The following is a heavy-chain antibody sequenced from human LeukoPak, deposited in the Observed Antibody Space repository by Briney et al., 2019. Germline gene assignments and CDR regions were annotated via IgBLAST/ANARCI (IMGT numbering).Heavy chain of an antibody. CDR1: GFTFSDYW. D-gene: IGHD5-24*01. Sequence: GGPLRLSCVGSGFTFSDYWMSWVRQAPGKGLDWVANIKQDGSEKDYVDALKGRFTISRDNAKNSLYLQMNSLRAEDTAVYYCARWLELMRNFDWWGQGTLVTVSS. J-gene: IGHJ4*02. V-gene: IGHV3-7*01. CDR2: IKQDGSEK. CDR3: ARWLELMRNFDW.